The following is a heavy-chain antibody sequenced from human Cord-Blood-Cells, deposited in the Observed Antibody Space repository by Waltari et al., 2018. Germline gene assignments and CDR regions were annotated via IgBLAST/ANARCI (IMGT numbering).Heavy chain of an antibody. D-gene: IGHD3-3*01. CDR2: INHSGST. CDR1: GGSFTGSY. V-gene: IGHV4-34*01. Sequence: QVQLPQSAAGLLKPSETLSLTCAVYGGSFTGSYWRWIRQPPGKGLEWIGEINHSGSTNYNPSLKSRVTISVDTSKNQFSLKLSSVTAADTAVYYCARGRSGYYYPDYWGQGTLVTVSS. CDR3: ARGRSGYYYPDY. J-gene: IGHJ4*02.